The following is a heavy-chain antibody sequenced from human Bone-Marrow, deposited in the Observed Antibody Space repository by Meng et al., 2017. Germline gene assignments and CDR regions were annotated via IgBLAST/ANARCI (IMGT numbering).Heavy chain of an antibody. CDR1: GLSFTDAW. J-gene: IGHJ4*02. V-gene: IGHV3-15*04. D-gene: IGHD6-13*01. Sequence: EVWLGGAGGGLVKPGGSLRLSCVASGLSFTDAWMSWVRQASGKGLEWVGRIERKRDGGTTDYAAPVKGKFTISRDDSKNTLYLQMNSLISEDTAVYFCATGAAAADHWGQGTLVTVSS. CDR2: IERKRDGGTT. CDR3: ATGAAAADH.